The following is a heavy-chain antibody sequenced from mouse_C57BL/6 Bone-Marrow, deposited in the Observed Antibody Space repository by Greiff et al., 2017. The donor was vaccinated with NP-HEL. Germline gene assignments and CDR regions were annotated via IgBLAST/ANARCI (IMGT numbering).Heavy chain of an antibody. CDR3: ARGYYGSSYWYFDV. Sequence: EVKLVESGGGLVQSGRSLRLSCATSGFTFSDFYMEWVRQAPGKGLEWIAASRKKANDYTTEYSASVKGRFIVSRDTSQSIIYLQMNALRAEDTAIYYCARGYYGSSYWYFDVWGTGTTVTVSS. CDR2: SRKKANDYTT. J-gene: IGHJ1*03. D-gene: IGHD1-1*01. V-gene: IGHV7-1*01. CDR1: GFTFSDFY.